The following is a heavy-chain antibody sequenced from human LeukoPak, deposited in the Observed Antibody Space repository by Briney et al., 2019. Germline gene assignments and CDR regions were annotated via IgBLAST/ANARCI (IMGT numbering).Heavy chain of an antibody. CDR2: IYTSGST. CDR3: ARQQVPSSSFTAHTYYYYMDV. Sequence: SETLSLTCTVSGGSISSGSYYWSWIRQPAGKGLEWIGRIYTSGSTNYNPSLKGRVTISVDTSKNQFSLKLSSVTAADTAVYYCARQQVPSSSFTAHTYYYYMDVWGKGTTVTISS. V-gene: IGHV4-61*02. J-gene: IGHJ6*03. CDR1: GGSISSGSYY. D-gene: IGHD6-13*01.